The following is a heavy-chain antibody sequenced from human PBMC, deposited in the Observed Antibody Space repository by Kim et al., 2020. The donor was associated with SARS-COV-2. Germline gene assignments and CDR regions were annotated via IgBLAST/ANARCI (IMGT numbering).Heavy chain of an antibody. CDR1: GGSISSSSYY. Sequence: SETLSLTCTVSGGSISSSSYYWGWIRQPPGKGLEWIGSIYYSGSTYYNPSLKSRVTISVDTSKNQFSLKLSSVTAADTAVYCCVRHSQARYYDYVWGSYRSSYFDYWGQGTLVTVSS. V-gene: IGHV4-39*01. D-gene: IGHD3-16*02. J-gene: IGHJ4*02. CDR3: VRHSQARYYDYVWGSYRSSYFDY. CDR2: IYYSGST.